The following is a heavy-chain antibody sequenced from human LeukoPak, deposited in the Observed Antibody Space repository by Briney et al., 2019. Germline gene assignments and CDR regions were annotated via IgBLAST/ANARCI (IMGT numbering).Heavy chain of an antibody. V-gene: IGHV1-18*01. CDR3: ASLKNYYDSSGYLETDAFDI. J-gene: IGHJ3*02. Sequence: ASVKLSCKASGYTFTSYGISWVRQPPGQGLEWMGWISAYNGNTNYAQKLQSRVTITTDTSTSTAYMELRSLRSDDTAVYYCASLKNYYDSSGYLETDAFDIWGQGTMVTVSS. CDR1: GYTFTSYG. D-gene: IGHD3-22*01. CDR2: ISAYNGNT.